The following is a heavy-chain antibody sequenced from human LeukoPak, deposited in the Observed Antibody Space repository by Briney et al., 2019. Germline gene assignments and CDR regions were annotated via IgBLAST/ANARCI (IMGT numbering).Heavy chain of an antibody. CDR2: FDPEDGET. Sequence: ASVKVSCKVSGYTLTELSMHWVRQAPGKGLEWMGGFDPEDGETIYAQKLQGRVTMTEDTSTDTAYMELSSLRSEDTAVYYCATLPVCSRTSCYTDDYWVQGALVTVSS. CDR3: ATLPVCSRTSCYTDDY. V-gene: IGHV1-24*01. CDR1: GYTLTELS. D-gene: IGHD2-2*02. J-gene: IGHJ4*02.